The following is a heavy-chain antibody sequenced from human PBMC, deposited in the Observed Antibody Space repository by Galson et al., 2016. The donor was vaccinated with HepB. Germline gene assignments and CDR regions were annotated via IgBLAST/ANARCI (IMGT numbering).Heavy chain of an antibody. V-gene: IGHV4-34*01. Sequence: ETLSLTCGVYGGSFSGDYWYWIRQSPGKGLEWIGEINHTGSTNYNPSLKRRVTISADTSKKQISLTLRSVTAADTAVYSCARGPSLYIEYWGQGTLVTVSS. CDR3: ARGPSLYIEY. J-gene: IGHJ4*02. CDR1: GGSFSGDY. CDR2: INHTGST.